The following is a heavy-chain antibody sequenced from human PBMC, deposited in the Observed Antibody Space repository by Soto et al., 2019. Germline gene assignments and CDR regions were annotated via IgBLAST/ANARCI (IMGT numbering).Heavy chain of an antibody. J-gene: IGHJ5*02. CDR3: ASSNNYNWFDP. CDR1: GASISSSTW. D-gene: IGHD1-20*01. Sequence: SETLSLTCTVSGASISSSTWWSWVRQPPGRGLEWIGEVYHSGSTKCNPSLKSRVTMSVDKSKNQLTLNLSSVTAADTAVYFCASSNNYNWFDPWGQGTLVTVSS. CDR2: VYHSGST. V-gene: IGHV4-4*02.